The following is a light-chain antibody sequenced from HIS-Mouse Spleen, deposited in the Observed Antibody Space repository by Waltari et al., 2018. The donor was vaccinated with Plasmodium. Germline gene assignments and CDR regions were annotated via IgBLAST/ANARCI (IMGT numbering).Light chain of an antibody. CDR2: GAS. J-gene: IGKJ2*01. V-gene: IGKV3-20*01. CDR3: QQYGSSPYT. Sequence: EIVLTQSPGTLSLSPGERATLSCRASQSVSSSYLAWYQQKPGQAPRLLIYGASSRATGIPDMFSGSESGTDFTLTISRLEPEDFAVYYCQQYGSSPYTFGQGTKLEIK. CDR1: QSVSSSY.